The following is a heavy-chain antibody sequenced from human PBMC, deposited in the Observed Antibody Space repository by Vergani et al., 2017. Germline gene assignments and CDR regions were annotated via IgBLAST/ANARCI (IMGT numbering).Heavy chain of an antibody. CDR1: GFTSAGYA. J-gene: IGHJ5*02. CDR3: AKXLGTSSGGGWFDP. D-gene: IGHD6-6*01. CDR2: ISWNSNSI. Sequence: EVQLEESGGGLVLPGRSLGLSCVASGFTSAGYAMHWVRQAPGKGLEWVSGISWNSNSIGYADSVKGRFTIPRDNAKNSLYLQMNSLRAEDTALYYCAKXLGTSSGGGWFDPWGQGTLVTVSS. V-gene: IGHV3-9*02.